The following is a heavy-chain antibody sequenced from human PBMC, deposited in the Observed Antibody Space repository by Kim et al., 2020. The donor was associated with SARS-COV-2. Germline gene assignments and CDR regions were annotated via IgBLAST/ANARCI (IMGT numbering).Heavy chain of an antibody. CDR1: GGSFSGYY. CDR2: INHSGST. V-gene: IGHV4-34*01. Sequence: SETLSLTCAVYGGSFSGYYWSWIRQPPGKGLEWIGEINHSGSTNYNPSLKSRVTISVDTSKNQFSLKLSSVTAADTAVYYCARRLRKVLYYYDSSGYPWGFDYWGQGTLVTVSS. J-gene: IGHJ4*02. D-gene: IGHD3-22*01. CDR3: ARRLRKVLYYYDSSGYPWGFDY.